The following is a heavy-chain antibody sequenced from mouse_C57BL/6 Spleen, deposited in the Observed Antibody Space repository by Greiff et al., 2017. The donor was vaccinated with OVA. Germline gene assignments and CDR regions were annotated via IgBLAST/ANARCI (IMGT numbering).Heavy chain of an antibody. V-gene: IGHV1-15*01. J-gene: IGHJ3*01. CDR3: TRDRYIKGAWFAY. CDR2: IDPETGGT. Sequence: QVQLKQSGAELVRPGASVTLSCKASGYTFTDYEMHWVKQTPVHGLEWIGAIDPETGGTAYNQKFKGKAILTADKSSSTAYMELRSLTSEDSAVYYCTRDRYIKGAWFAYWGQGTLVTVSA. CDR1: GYTFTDYE. D-gene: IGHD2-5*01.